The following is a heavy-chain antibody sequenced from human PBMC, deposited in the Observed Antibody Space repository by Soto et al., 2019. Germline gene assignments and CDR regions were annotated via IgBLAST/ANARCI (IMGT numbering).Heavy chain of an antibody. CDR3: AGEYCSGGSCYLGARDYDYYGMDV. D-gene: IGHD2-15*01. J-gene: IGHJ6*02. V-gene: IGHV4-59*01. CDR2: IYYSGST. Sequence: SETLSLTCTVSGGSISSYYWSWIRQPPGKGLEWIGYIYYSGSTNYNPSLKSRVTISVDTSKNQFSLKLSSVTAADTAVYYCAGEYCSGGSCYLGARDYDYYGMDVWGQGTTVTVSS. CDR1: GGSISSYY.